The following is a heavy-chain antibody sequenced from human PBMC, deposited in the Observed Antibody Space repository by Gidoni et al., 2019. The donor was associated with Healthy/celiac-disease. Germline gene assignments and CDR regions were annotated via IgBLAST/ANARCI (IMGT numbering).Heavy chain of an antibody. V-gene: IGHV1-46*03. J-gene: IGHJ6*02. CDR3: AREGTYSGNLYYGMDV. D-gene: IGHD1-26*01. Sequence: QVQLVQSGAEVKKPGASVKVSCKASGYTFTSYYMHWVRQAPGQGLEWMGIINPSGGNTSYAQKFQGRVTMTRDTSTSTVYMELSSLRAEDTSVYYCAREGTYSGNLYYGMDVWGQGTTVTVSS. CDR1: GYTFTSYY. CDR2: INPSGGNT.